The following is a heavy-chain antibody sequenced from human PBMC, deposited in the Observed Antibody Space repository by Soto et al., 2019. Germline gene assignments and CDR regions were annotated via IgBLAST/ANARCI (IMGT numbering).Heavy chain of an antibody. V-gene: IGHV1-2*04. Sequence: QVQLVQSGAEVKKPGASVKVSCKASGYTFTGYYMHWVRQAPGQGLEWMGWINPNSGGTNYAQKFQGWVTMTRDTSISTVYMELSRLRSDDTAVYYCARGGNTSYDFWSGYYTAFWYYYYGMDVWGQGTTVTVSS. CDR3: ARGGNTSYDFWSGYYTAFWYYYYGMDV. CDR1: GYTFTGYY. CDR2: INPNSGGT. D-gene: IGHD3-3*01. J-gene: IGHJ6*02.